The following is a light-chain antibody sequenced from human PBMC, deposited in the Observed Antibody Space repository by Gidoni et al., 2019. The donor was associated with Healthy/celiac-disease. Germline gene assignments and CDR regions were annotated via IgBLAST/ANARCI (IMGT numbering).Light chain of an antibody. CDR3: QQRSNWPPIT. J-gene: IGKJ5*01. V-gene: IGKV3-11*01. CDR1: QSVSSY. CDR2: DAS. Sequence: EIVLTQSPATLSLSPGESATLSCRASQSVSSYLAWYQQKPAQAPRLLIYDASNRATVIPARFSGSGSGTDFTLTISSLEPEDFAVYYCQQRSNWPPITFGQGTRLEIK.